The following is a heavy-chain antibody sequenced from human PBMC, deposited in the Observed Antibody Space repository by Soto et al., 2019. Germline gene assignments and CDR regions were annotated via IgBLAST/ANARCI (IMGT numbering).Heavy chain of an antibody. CDR2: ISAYNGNT. CDR1: GYTFTSYG. V-gene: IGHV1-18*01. D-gene: IGHD3-22*01. CDR3: ARETSSGYQNWFDP. Sequence: ASVKLSCKASGYTFTSYGISWVRQAPGQGLEWMGWISAYNGNTNYAQKLQGRVTMTTDTSTSTAYMELRSLRSDDTAVYYCARETSSGYQNWFDPWGQGTLVTVSS. J-gene: IGHJ5*02.